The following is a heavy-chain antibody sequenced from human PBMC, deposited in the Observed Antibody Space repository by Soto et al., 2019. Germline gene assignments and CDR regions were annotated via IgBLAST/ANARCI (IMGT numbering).Heavy chain of an antibody. CDR1: GFTFSSYS. J-gene: IGHJ5*02. CDR2: ISSSSSTI. Sequence: GGALRLSCAASGFTFSSYSMNWVRQAPGKGLEWVSYISSSSSTIYYADSVKGRFTISRDNAKNSLYLQMNSLRAEDTAVYYCARHPERIAEIGWFDPWGQGTLVTVSS. D-gene: IGHD6-13*01. V-gene: IGHV3-48*01. CDR3: ARHPERIAEIGWFDP.